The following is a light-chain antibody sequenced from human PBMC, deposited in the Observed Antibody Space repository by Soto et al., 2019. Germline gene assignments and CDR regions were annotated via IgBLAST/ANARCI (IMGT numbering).Light chain of an antibody. Sequence: EIVLTQSPGTLSLSPGERATLNCRASQSISTSSLAWYRQKPGQAPRLLICGAFNRATGIPDRFSGSGSGTEFTLTISSLQSEDFAVYYCQQYNNWPLTFGGGTKVDIK. CDR3: QQYNNWPLT. CDR1: QSISTSS. J-gene: IGKJ4*01. V-gene: IGKV3-20*01. CDR2: GAF.